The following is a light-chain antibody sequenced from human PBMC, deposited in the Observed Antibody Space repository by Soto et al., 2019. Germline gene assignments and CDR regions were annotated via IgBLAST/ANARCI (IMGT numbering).Light chain of an antibody. Sequence: EIVLTQAPGTLSLSPGERATLSCRASQSVTNNYLAWYQQKPGQAPGLLIYGASSRATGIPDKFSGSGSGTDFTLIINRLEPEDFAVYYCQQYAESPITFGPGAKVDI. V-gene: IGKV3-20*01. J-gene: IGKJ3*01. CDR3: QQYAESPIT. CDR2: GAS. CDR1: QSVTNNY.